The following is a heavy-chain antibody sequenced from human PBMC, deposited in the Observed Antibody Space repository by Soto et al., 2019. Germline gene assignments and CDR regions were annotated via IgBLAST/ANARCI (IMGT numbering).Heavy chain of an antibody. Sequence: SETLSLRFNVSDGSTSTSTYYWGWLHQPPGKGLGWIGSIAYRASTYHNPSLNSRVTISVDTSKNRFSLKLSSVTASDTASYYFSRRAREGFDPWGQGALVTVSS. D-gene: IGHD1-26*01. J-gene: IGHJ5*02. CDR3: SRRAREGFDP. CDR2: IAYRAST. CDR1: DGSTSTSTYY. V-gene: IGHV4-39*01.